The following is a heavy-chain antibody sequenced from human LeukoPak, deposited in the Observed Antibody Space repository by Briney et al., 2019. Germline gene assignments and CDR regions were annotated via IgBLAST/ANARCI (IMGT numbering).Heavy chain of an antibody. CDR2: IKLDGSEK. Sequence: GGSLRLSCVASGFTFGKYWMSWVRQAPGKGLEWVANIKLDGSEKNYVDSVKGRFTISRDNSKNTLYLQMNSLRAEDTAVYYCARERNSGWNDAFDIWGQGTMVTVSS. J-gene: IGHJ3*02. D-gene: IGHD6-19*01. V-gene: IGHV3-7*01. CDR1: GFTFGKYW. CDR3: ARERNSGWNDAFDI.